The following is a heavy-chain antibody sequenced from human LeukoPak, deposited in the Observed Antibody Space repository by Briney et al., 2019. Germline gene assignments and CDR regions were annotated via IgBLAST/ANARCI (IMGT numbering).Heavy chain of an antibody. V-gene: IGHV4-39*07. J-gene: IGHJ3*02. CDR3: ARGAFGVLLSAFDI. CDR1: GGSISSTSYY. D-gene: IGHD3-3*01. Sequence: PSETLSLTCTVSGGSISSTSYYWGWLRQPPGTGLEWIGNIYHSGSTYSNPSLKSRVIISVDTSKNQFSLKLSSVTAADTAVYWCARGAFGVLLSAFDIWGQGTMVTVSS. CDR2: IYHSGST.